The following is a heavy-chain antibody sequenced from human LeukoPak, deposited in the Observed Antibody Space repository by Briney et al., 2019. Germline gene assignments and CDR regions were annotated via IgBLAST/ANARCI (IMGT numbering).Heavy chain of an antibody. CDR1: GFTFSSYG. D-gene: IGHD6-13*01. CDR2: ISYDGSNK. CDR3: AKDLFKAAAPDY. V-gene: IGHV3-30*18. J-gene: IGHJ4*02. Sequence: PGRSLRLSCAASGFTFSSYGMHWVRQAPGKGLEWVAVISYDGSNKYYADSVEGRFTISRDNSKNTLYLQMNSLRAEDTAVYYCAKDLFKAAAPDYWGQGTLVTVSS.